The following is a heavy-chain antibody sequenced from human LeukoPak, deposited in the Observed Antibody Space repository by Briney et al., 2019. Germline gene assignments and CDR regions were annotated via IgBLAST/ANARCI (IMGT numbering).Heavy chain of an antibody. CDR1: GFTFSSYW. Sequence: GGSLRLSCAASGFTFSSYWMSWVRQAPGKGLEWVANIKQDGSEKYYVDSVKGRFTISRDNAKNSLYLQMNSLRAEDTALYYCAKGATSGELYFDYWGQGTLVTVSS. J-gene: IGHJ4*02. CDR2: IKQDGSEK. CDR3: AKGATSGELYFDY. V-gene: IGHV3-7*03. D-gene: IGHD1-26*01.